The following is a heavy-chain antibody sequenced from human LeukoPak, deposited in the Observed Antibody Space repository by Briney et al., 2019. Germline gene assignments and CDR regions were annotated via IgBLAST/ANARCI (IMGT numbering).Heavy chain of an antibody. D-gene: IGHD6-13*01. Sequence: PSETLSLTCAVYGGSFSGYYWSWIRQPPGKGLEWIGEINHSGSTNYNPSLKSRVTISVDTSKNQFSLKLSSVTAADTAVYYCASEPGYSSSWSDYWGQGTLVTVSS. CDR1: GGSFSGYY. J-gene: IGHJ4*02. CDR3: ASEPGYSSSWSDY. CDR2: INHSGST. V-gene: IGHV4-34*01.